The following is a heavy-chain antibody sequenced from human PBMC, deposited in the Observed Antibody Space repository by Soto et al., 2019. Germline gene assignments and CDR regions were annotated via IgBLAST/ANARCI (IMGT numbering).Heavy chain of an antibody. CDR1: GGTFSSYA. J-gene: IGHJ4*02. Sequence: GASVKVSCKASGGTFSSYAISWVRQAPGQGLEWMGGIIPIFGTANYAQKFQGRVTITADESTSTAYMELSSLRSEDTAVYYCARVYSGSYGMDFDYWGQGTLVTVSS. CDR3: ARVYSGSYGMDFDY. CDR2: IIPIFGTA. D-gene: IGHD1-26*01. V-gene: IGHV1-69*13.